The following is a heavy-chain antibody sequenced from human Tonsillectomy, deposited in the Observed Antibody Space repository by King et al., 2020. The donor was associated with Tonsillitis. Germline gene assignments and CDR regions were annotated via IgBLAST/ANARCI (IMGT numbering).Heavy chain of an antibody. J-gene: IGHJ1*01. D-gene: IGHD3-22*01. CDR1: GDTFTGHF. CDR2: INPKSGDT. V-gene: IGHV1-2*02. Sequence: QLVQSGAELRKPGASVSVSCRTSGDTFTGHFVHWVRQAPGQGLEWMGWINPKSGDTLYAQKFQGRVTMSGDVSITTAYMGLSSLRPDDTAVYYCATNALATDSSAYRDFRPWGQGTLVTVSS. CDR3: ATNALATDSSAYRDFRP.